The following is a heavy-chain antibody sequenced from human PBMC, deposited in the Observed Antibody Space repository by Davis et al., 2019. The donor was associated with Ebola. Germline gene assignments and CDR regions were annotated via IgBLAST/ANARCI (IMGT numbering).Heavy chain of an antibody. J-gene: IGHJ6*04. D-gene: IGHD6-19*01. CDR3: AKRATVKVAGANYYNAMDV. CDR2: ISGSGGDP. CDR1: GFNFNTYA. V-gene: IGHV3-23*01. Sequence: GGSLRLSCAASGFNFNTYAMNWVRQAPGKGLEWVSRISGSGGDPHYADSVKGRFTISRDNSKNTLYLQMNSLRAEDTAVFYCAKRATVKVAGANYYNAMDVWGKGTTVTVSS.